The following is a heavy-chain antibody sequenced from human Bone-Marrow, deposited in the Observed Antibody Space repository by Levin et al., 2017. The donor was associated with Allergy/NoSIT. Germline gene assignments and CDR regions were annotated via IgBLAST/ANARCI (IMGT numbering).Heavy chain of an antibody. CDR1: GFNFRVYA. CDR3: AKDVVLSSTDPFDV. J-gene: IGHJ3*01. V-gene: IGHV3-23*05. D-gene: IGHD3-10*01. Sequence: GGSLRLSCAATGFNFRVYAMTWVREVPGGGLEWVSAIDNRGTTRYYSDSVRGRFSISRDNSKNTLYLEMNSLTVEDTAIYYCAKDVVLSSTDPFDVWGLGTRVTVS. CDR2: IDNRGTTR.